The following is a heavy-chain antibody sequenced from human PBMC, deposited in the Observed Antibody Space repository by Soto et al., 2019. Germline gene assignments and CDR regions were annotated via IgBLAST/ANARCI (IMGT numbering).Heavy chain of an antibody. J-gene: IGHJ4*02. D-gene: IGHD6-6*01. V-gene: IGHV4-4*02. CDR3: ASREYSSSSNYFNS. CDR2: IYHSGST. CDR1: GGSISSSDW. Sequence: SETLSLTCAVSGGSISSSDWWTWVRQPPGKGLEWIGEIYHSGSTNYNPSLKSRVTVSLDKSKNQFSLKLSSVTAADAAVYYCASREYSSSSNYFNSWGQGTPVTVSS.